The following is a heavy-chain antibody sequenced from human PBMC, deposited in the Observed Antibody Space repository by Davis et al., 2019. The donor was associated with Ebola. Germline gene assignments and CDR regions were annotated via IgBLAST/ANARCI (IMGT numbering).Heavy chain of an antibody. CDR1: GGSISSSSYY. J-gene: IGHJ5*02. Sequence: PSETLSLTCAVYGGSISSSSYYWGWIRQPPGKGLEWIGSIYYSGSTYYNPSLKSRVTISVDTSKNQFSLKLSSVTAADTAVYYCARAPDYYDSSGYGYWFDPWGQGTLVTVSS. D-gene: IGHD3-22*01. V-gene: IGHV4-39*07. CDR2: IYYSGST. CDR3: ARAPDYYDSSGYGYWFDP.